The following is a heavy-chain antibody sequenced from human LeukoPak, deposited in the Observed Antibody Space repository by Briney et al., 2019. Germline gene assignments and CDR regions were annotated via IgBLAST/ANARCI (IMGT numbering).Heavy chain of an antibody. V-gene: IGHV3-49*04. D-gene: IGHD1-1*01. CDR1: GFTFGDYA. Sequence: GGSLRLSCTASGFTFGDYAMSWVRQAPGKGLEWVGFIRSKAYGGTTEYAASVKGRFTISRDDSKSIAYLQMNSLKTEDTAVYYCTRVARMETGYYYYMDVWGKGTTVTISS. CDR3: TRVARMETGYYYYMDV. J-gene: IGHJ6*03. CDR2: IRSKAYGGTT.